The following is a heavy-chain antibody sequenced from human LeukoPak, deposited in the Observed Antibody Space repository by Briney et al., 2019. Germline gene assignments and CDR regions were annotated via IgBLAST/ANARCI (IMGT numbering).Heavy chain of an antibody. CDR2: VNHSGST. Sequence: SETLSLTCAVYVGSFSGYYWSWIRQPPGKGLEWIGEVNHSGSTNYNPSLKSRVTISVDTSKNQFSLKLRSVPAADKAVYYCARAADYHILTAPCGQGPLVTVSS. V-gene: IGHV4-34*01. CDR3: ARAADYHILTAP. J-gene: IGHJ5*02. CDR1: VGSFSGYY. D-gene: IGHD3-9*01.